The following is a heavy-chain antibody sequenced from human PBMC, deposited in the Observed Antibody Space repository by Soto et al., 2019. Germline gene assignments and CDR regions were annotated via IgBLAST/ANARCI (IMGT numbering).Heavy chain of an antibody. CDR3: ARHLAAAGNYYYYYGMDV. D-gene: IGHD6-13*01. CDR2: IYYSGST. CDR1: GGSISSSSYY. V-gene: IGHV4-39*01. Sequence: SETLSLTCTVSGGSISSSSYYWGWIRQPPGKGLEWIGSIYYSGSTYYNPSLKSRVTISVDTSKNQFSLKLSSVTAADTAVYYCARHLAAAGNYYYYYGMDVWGQGTTVTVSS. J-gene: IGHJ6*02.